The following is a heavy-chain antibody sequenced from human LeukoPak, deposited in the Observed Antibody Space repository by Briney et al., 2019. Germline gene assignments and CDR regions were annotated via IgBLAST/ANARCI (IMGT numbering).Heavy chain of an antibody. CDR2: INYSGTT. J-gene: IGHJ6*02. V-gene: IGHV4-30-4*01. Sequence: SETLSLTCTVSGGSVSSGDYYWSWIRQPPGMVLEWFGYINYSGTTYYNPSLKSRVTMSVDTSKNQFSLKLTSVTAADTAVYYCARDLLDAGTPYFDMDVWGQGTTVTVSS. CDR3: ARDLLDAGTPYFDMDV. CDR1: GGSVSSGDYY. D-gene: IGHD6-13*01.